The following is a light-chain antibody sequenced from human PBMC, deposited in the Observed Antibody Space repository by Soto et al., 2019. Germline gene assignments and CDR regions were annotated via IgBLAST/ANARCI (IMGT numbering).Light chain of an antibody. V-gene: IGLV2-14*01. CDR2: YAS. J-gene: IGLJ2*01. CDR3: SSYTSSSTLVV. CDR1: SSDVGGYNY. Sequence: QSALTQPASVSGSPGQSITISCTGTSSDVGGYNYVSWYQQHPGKAPKLMIYYASNRPSGVSNRFSGSKSGNTASLTISGLQAEDEADYYCSSYTSSSTLVVFGGGTKLTVL.